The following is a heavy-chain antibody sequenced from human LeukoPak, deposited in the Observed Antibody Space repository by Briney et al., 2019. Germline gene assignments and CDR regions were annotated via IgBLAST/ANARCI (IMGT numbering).Heavy chain of an antibody. D-gene: IGHD3-22*01. CDR2: IYYSGST. CDR3: ARHYDSSGYSSFGY. CDR1: GGSISSSSYS. Sequence: SETLSLTCTVSGGSISSSSYSWGWIRQPPGKGLEWIGSIYYSGSTYYNPSLKSRVTISLDTSKNQFSLKLSSVTAADTAVYYCARHYDSSGYSSFGYWGQGTLVTVSS. J-gene: IGHJ4*02. V-gene: IGHV4-39*01.